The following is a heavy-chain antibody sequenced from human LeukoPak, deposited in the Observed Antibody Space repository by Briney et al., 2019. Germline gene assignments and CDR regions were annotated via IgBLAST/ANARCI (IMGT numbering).Heavy chain of an antibody. D-gene: IGHD1-26*01. CDR2: ISSSSSYT. CDR1: GFTFSDYY. V-gene: IGHV3-11*05. J-gene: IGHJ4*02. CDR3: AKDRGVGATTPAGGDY. Sequence: GGSLRLSCAASGFTFSDYYMSWIRQAPGKGLEWVSYISSSSSYTNYADSVKGRFTISRDNSKNTLYLQMNSLRAEDTAVYYCAKDRGVGATTPAGGDYWGQGTLVTVSS.